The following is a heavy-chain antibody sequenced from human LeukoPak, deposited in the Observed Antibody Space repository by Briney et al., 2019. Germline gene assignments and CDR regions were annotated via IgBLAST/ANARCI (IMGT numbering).Heavy chain of an antibody. J-gene: IGHJ5*02. CDR2: IYYSGST. V-gene: IGHV4-39*07. CDR1: GGSISSSSYY. D-gene: IGHD3/OR15-3a*01. Sequence: PSETLSLTCTVSGGSISSSSYYWGWIRQPPGKGLEWIGSIYYSGSTYYNPSLKSRVTISVDTSKNQFSLKLSSVTAADTAVYYCARGIWTGYDRGAFDPWGQGTLVTVSS. CDR3: ARGIWTGYDRGAFDP.